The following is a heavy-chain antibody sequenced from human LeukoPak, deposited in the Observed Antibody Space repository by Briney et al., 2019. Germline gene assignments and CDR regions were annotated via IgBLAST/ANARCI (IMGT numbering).Heavy chain of an antibody. J-gene: IGHJ4*02. Sequence: SETLSLTCTVSGGSISSYYWSWIRQPPGKGLEWIGYIYYSGSTNYNPSLKSRVTISVDTSKNQFSLKLSSVTAADTAVYYCARVGGDDYVWGSYRYGKLDYWGQGTLVTVSS. CDR3: ARVGGDDYVWGSYRYGKLDY. CDR2: IYYSGST. D-gene: IGHD3-16*02. V-gene: IGHV4-59*12. CDR1: GGSISSYY.